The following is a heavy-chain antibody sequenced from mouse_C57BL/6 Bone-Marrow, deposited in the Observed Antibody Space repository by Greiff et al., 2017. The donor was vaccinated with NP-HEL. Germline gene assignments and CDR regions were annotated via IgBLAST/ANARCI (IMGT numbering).Heavy chain of an antibody. Sequence: QVQLQQSGAELVRPGSSVKLSCKASGYTFTSYWMHWVKQRPIQGLEWIGNIDPSDSETHYNQKFKDKATLTVDKSSSTAYMQLSSLTSEDSAVYYCARRDSSGPAWFAYWGQGTLVTVSA. CDR1: GYTFTSYW. D-gene: IGHD3-2*02. CDR2: IDPSDSET. J-gene: IGHJ3*01. V-gene: IGHV1-52*01. CDR3: ARRDSSGPAWFAY.